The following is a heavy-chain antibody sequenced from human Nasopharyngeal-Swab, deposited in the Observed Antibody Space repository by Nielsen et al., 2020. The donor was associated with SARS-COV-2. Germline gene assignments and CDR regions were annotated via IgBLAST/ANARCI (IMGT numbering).Heavy chain of an antibody. CDR1: GYTFINYG. CDR3: ARGDFWSGFQRGGNYYGMDV. J-gene: IGHJ6*02. D-gene: IGHD3-3*01. Sequence: ASVKVSCKASGYTFINYGISWVRQAPGRGLEWMGWISAYNGNTNYAQKLQGRVTMTTDTSTSTAYMELRSLRSDDTAVYYCARGDFWSGFQRGGNYYGMDVWGQGTTVTVSS. CDR2: ISAYNGNT. V-gene: IGHV1-18*01.